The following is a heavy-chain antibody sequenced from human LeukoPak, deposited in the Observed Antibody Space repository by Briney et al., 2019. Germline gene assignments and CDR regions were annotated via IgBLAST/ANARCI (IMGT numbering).Heavy chain of an antibody. Sequence: GGSLRLSCAASGFIFSSYAMHWVRQAPGKGLEWVAILSYDGNNKYYADSVEGRFTISRDNSKNALYLQMNSLRAEDTAVYYCARDKDYVRYYYMDVWGKGTTVTVSS. V-gene: IGHV3-30*04. CDR1: GFIFSSYA. D-gene: IGHD3-16*01. CDR3: ARDKDYVRYYYMDV. CDR2: LSYDGNNK. J-gene: IGHJ6*03.